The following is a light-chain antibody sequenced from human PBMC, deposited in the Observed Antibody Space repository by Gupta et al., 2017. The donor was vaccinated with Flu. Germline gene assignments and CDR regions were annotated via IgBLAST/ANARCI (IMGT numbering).Light chain of an antibody. V-gene: IGKV3-11*01. CDR3: QRRNEWPRM. CDR2: DAS. Sequence: DIVLTQSPATLSLSPGERAIISCRASQSLTKYLAWYQHTPGQAPRLLMYDASKTATGLPARISGSASAAYFSLIISIRASEDSAVYCSQRRNEWPRMFGEGTMVEV. J-gene: IGKJ1*01. CDR1: QSLTKY.